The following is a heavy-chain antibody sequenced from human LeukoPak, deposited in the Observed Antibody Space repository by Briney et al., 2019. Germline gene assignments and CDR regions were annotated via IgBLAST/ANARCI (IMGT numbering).Heavy chain of an antibody. D-gene: IGHD3-3*01. Sequence: GGSLRLSCAASGFTFSKYWMTWVRQAPGKGLEWVAIIKEDGSEKYYVDSVKGRFTISRDNANNSLYLQMNSLRAEDTAVYYCAREREVEYFFDYWGQGTLVTVSS. V-gene: IGHV3-7*01. CDR2: IKEDGSEK. CDR3: AREREVEYFFDY. J-gene: IGHJ4*02. CDR1: GFTFSKYW.